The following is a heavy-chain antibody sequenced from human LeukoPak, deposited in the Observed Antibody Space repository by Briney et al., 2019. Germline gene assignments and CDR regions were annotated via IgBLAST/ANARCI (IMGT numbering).Heavy chain of an antibody. CDR3: ARDFEVYSNYDWYFDL. J-gene: IGHJ2*01. V-gene: IGHV4-59*02. CDR2: ISYSGGT. Sequence: SETLSLTCTVPGGSVSSHFWSWIRQPPGKGLEWIGYISYSGGTNYNPSFKSRVTMSLDTSKNQFSLKLSSATAADTAVYFCARDFEVYSNYDWYFDLWGRGTLVTVSS. CDR1: GGSVSSHF. D-gene: IGHD4-11*01.